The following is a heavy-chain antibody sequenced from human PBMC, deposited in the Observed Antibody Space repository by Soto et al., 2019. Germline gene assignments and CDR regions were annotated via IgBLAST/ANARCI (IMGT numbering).Heavy chain of an antibody. J-gene: IGHJ4*02. CDR1: GGSISSSSYY. CDR2: IYYSGST. V-gene: IGHV4-39*01. D-gene: IGHD3-3*01. CDR3: ARQPLFGVVIDYLYYFDY. Sequence: SETLSLTCTVSGGSISSSSYYWGWIRQPPGKGLEWIGSIYYSGSTYYNPSLKSRVTISVDTSKNQFSLKLSSVTAADTAVYYCARQPLFGVVIDYLYYFDYWGQGTLVTVSS.